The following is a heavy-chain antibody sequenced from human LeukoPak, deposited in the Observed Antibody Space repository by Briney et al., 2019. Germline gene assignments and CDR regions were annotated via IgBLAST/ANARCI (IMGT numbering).Heavy chain of an antibody. J-gene: IGHJ4*02. CDR1: GFTFSSYE. Sequence: PGGSLRLSCAASGFTFSSYEMNWVRQAPGKGLEWVSYISSSGSTIYYADSVKGRFTISRDNAKNSLYLQMNSLRAEDTAVYYCARVFWGSSGYCFEYWGQGTLVTVSS. D-gene: IGHD3-22*01. CDR3: ARVFWGSSGYCFEY. CDR2: ISSSGSTI. V-gene: IGHV3-48*03.